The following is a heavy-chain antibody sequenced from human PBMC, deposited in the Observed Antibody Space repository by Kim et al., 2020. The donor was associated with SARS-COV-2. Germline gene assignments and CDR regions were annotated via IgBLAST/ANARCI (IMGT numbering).Heavy chain of an antibody. CDR3: ARKDSGWHGGDY. CDR2: ISYDGSNK. J-gene: IGHJ4*02. V-gene: IGHV3-30*04. CDR1: GFTFSSYA. D-gene: IGHD6-19*01. Sequence: GGSLRLSCAASGFTFSSYAMHWVRQAPGKGLEWVAVISYDGSNKYYADSVKGRFTISRDNSKNTLYLQMNSLRAEDTAVYYCARKDSGWHGGDYWGQGTL.